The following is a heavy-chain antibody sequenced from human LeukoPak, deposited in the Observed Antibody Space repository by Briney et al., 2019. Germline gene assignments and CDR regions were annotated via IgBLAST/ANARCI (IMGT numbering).Heavy chain of an antibody. V-gene: IGHV3-66*01. CDR2: IYSGGST. Sequence: GGSLRLSCAASGFTVSSNYMSWVRQAPGKGLEWVSVIYSGGSTYYADSVKGRFTISRDNSKNTLYLQMNSLRAEDTAVYYCARDLQREWLQPRFDYWGQGTLVTVSS. CDR3: ARDLQREWLQPRFDY. D-gene: IGHD5-24*01. CDR1: GFTVSSNY. J-gene: IGHJ4*02.